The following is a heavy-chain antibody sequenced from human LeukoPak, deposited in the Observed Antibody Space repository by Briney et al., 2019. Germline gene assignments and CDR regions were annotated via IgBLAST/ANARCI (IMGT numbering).Heavy chain of an antibody. CDR2: INHSGST. V-gene: IGHV4-34*01. CDR1: GGSFSGYY. Sequence: PSETLSLTCAVYGGSFSGYYWSWIRQPPGKGLEWIGEINHSGSTNYNPSLKSRVTISVDTSKNQFSLKLSSVTAADTAVYYCAREVFAPLDHYYMDVWGKGTTVTVS. D-gene: IGHD2-8*01. CDR3: AREVFAPLDHYYMDV. J-gene: IGHJ6*03.